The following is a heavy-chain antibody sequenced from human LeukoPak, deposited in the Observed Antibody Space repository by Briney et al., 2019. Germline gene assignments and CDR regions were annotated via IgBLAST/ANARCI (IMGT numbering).Heavy chain of an antibody. Sequence: GGSLRLSCAASGFTFSIYWMSWVRQAPGKGLEWVANIKQDGSEKYYVDSVKGRFTISRDNAKNSLYLQMNSLRAEDTAVYYCARDKTYYYDSSGFFDYWGQGTLVTVSS. J-gene: IGHJ4*02. CDR3: ARDKTYYYDSSGFFDY. CDR1: GFTFSIYW. CDR2: IKQDGSEK. V-gene: IGHV3-7*01. D-gene: IGHD3-22*01.